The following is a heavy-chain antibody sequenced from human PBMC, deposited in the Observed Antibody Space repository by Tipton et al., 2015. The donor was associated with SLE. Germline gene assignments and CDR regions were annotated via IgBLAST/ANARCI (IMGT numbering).Heavy chain of an antibody. J-gene: IGHJ4*02. CDR1: GYSISSGHL. CDR2: VFRSGTS. Sequence: TLSLTCTVSGYSISSGHLWGWIRQAPGKGLEWIASVFRSGTSHYNPSLKRRVTISGDTSKNQFSLKLSSATATDTAVYYCARAELGDFDYWGPGSLVTVSS. D-gene: IGHD7-27*01. CDR3: ARAELGDFDY. V-gene: IGHV4-38-2*02.